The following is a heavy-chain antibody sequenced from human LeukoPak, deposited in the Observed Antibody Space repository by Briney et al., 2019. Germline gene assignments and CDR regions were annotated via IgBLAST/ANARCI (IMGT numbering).Heavy chain of an antibody. CDR1: GDSVSSNSAA. Sequence: SQTLSLTCATSGDSVSSNSAAWNWIRQSPSRGLEWLGRTYYRSKWYNDYAVSVKSRITINPDTSKNQFSLQLNSVTPEDTAVYYCARGSSEYYYDSSGYYYVGYFDYWGQGTLVTVSS. V-gene: IGHV6-1*01. D-gene: IGHD3-22*01. CDR2: TYYRSKWYN. J-gene: IGHJ4*02. CDR3: ARGSSEYYYDSSGYYYVGYFDY.